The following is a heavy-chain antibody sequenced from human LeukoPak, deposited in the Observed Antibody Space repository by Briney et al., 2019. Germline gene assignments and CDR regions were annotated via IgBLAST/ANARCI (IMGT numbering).Heavy chain of an antibody. V-gene: IGHV4-31*03. Sequence: SQTLSLTCTVSGGSISSGGYYWSWIRQHPGKGLEWIGYIYYSGSTYYNPSLKSRVTISVDTSKNQFSLKLSSVTAADTAVYYRARVPTDHYDSSGYYFDYWGQGTLVTVSS. CDR2: IYYSGST. CDR3: ARVPTDHYDSSGYYFDY. CDR1: GGSISSGGYY. D-gene: IGHD3-22*01. J-gene: IGHJ4*02.